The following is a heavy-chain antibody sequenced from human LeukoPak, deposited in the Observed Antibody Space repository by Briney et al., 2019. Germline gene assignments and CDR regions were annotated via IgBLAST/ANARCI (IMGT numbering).Heavy chain of an antibody. Sequence: PGGSLRLSCAASGFTFSDYYMSWVRQAPGKGLEWVSYISSSGSTIYYADSVKGRFTISRDNVKNSLYLQMNSLRAEDTAVYYCARQLQAAAGNYFDYWGQGTLVTVSS. V-gene: IGHV3-11*01. CDR3: ARQLQAAAGNYFDY. J-gene: IGHJ4*02. CDR1: GFTFSDYY. CDR2: ISSSGSTI. D-gene: IGHD6-13*01.